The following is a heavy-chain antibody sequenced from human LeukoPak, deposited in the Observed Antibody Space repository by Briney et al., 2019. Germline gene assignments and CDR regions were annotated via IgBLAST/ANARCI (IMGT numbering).Heavy chain of an antibody. CDR3: ATAQYSYGGCFDY. D-gene: IGHD5-18*01. CDR1: GYTFTSYD. V-gene: IGHV1-8*01. Sequence: ASVKVSCKASGYTFTSYDINWVRQATGQGLEWMGWMNPNSGNTGYAQKFQGRVTMTEDTSTDTAYMELSSLRSEDTAVYYCATAQYSYGGCFDYWGQGTLVTVSS. J-gene: IGHJ4*02. CDR2: MNPNSGNT.